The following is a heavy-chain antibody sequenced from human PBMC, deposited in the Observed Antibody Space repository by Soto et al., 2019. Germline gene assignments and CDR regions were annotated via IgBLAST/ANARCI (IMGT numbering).Heavy chain of an antibody. D-gene: IGHD4-17*01. J-gene: IGHJ6*03. V-gene: IGHV1-46*01. CDR2: INPSGGST. CDR3: AVRPEFGDYESYYYMDV. Sequence: GASVKVSCKASGYTFTSYYMHWVRQAPGQGLEWMGIINPSGGSTSYAQKFQGRVTMTRDTSTSTVYMELSSLRSEDTAVYYCAVRPEFGDYESYYYMDVWGKGTTVTVSS. CDR1: GYTFTSYY.